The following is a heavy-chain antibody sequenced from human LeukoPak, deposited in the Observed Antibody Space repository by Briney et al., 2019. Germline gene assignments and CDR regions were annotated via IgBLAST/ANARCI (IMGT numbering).Heavy chain of an antibody. CDR1: GFTFNNYW. J-gene: IGHJ4*02. CDR3: AKGDSGSFDY. Sequence: GGSLRLSCEASGFTFNNYWMHWVRQAPGKGLVWVSHIENNGRSTNYADSVKGRFTISRDNSKNTLYLQMSSLRAEDTAVYYCAKGDSGSFDYWGQGTLVTVSS. D-gene: IGHD1-26*01. CDR2: IENNGRST. V-gene: IGHV3-74*01.